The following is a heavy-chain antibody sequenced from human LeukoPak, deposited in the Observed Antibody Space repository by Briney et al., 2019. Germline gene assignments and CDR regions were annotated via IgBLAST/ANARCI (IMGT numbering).Heavy chain of an antibody. CDR3: AGERGGYGFY. D-gene: IGHD5-12*01. J-gene: IGHJ4*02. Sequence: GGSLRLSCAASGFTFRNYAMNWVRQAPGKGLEWVSFISSSSTYIYYADSVKGRFTISRDNAKNSLYLQMNSLRGDDTAMYYCAGERGGYGFYWGQGTLVTVSS. CDR2: ISSSSTYI. V-gene: IGHV3-21*01. CDR1: GFTFRNYA.